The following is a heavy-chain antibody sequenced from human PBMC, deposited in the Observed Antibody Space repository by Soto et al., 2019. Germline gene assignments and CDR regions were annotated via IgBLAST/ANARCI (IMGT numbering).Heavy chain of an antibody. Sequence: SETLSLTCAVSGGSISSGGYSWSWIRQPPGEGLEWIGYIYHSGSTYYNPSLKSRVTISVDRSKNQFSLKLSSVTAADTAVYYCARVDAYYDSSGLSGTHWFDPWGQGTLVTVSS. D-gene: IGHD3-22*01. CDR3: ARVDAYYDSSGLSGTHWFDP. CDR2: IYHSGST. J-gene: IGHJ5*02. V-gene: IGHV4-30-2*01. CDR1: GGSISSGGYS.